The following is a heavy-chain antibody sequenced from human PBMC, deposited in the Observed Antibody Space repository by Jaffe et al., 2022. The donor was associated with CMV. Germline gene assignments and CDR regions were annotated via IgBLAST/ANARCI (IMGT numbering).Heavy chain of an antibody. Sequence: QVQLVESGGGVVQPGGSLRLSCAASGLAFSSYGMHWVRQAPGKGLEWVAVISYAGTNQYYADSVRGRFTISRDNAKNMLFLQMNSLRVEDSAVYYCASGDIAAAAPLDHWGQGTLVTVSS. D-gene: IGHD6-13*01. CDR1: GLAFSSYG. V-gene: IGHV3-30*03. CDR2: ISYAGTNQ. J-gene: IGHJ4*02. CDR3: ASGDIAAAAPLDH.